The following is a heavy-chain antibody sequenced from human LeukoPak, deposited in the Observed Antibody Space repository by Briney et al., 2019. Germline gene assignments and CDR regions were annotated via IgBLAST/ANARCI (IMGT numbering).Heavy chain of an antibody. CDR1: GYSFTSYW. D-gene: IGHD3-22*01. Sequence: GESLKISCKGSGYSFTSYWIGLVRQMPGKGLEWMGIIYPGDSDTRYSPSFQGQVTISADKSISTAYLQWSSLKASDTAMYYCARHVGPYYYDSSGYFYPQAWGQGTLVTVSS. CDR3: ARHVGPYYYDSSGYFYPQA. CDR2: IYPGDSDT. J-gene: IGHJ5*02. V-gene: IGHV5-51*01.